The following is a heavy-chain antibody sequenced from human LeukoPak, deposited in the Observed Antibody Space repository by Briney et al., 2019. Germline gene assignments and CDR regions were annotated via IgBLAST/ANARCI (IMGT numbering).Heavy chain of an antibody. J-gene: IGHJ3*02. V-gene: IGHV4-38-2*02. CDR1: GYSISSDYY. CDR3: ARAGWLLSYPFDI. D-gene: IGHD2-21*02. Sequence: SETLSLTCSVSGYSISSDYYWGWIRQPPGKGLEWIGSVYHSGSTYYSPSLTSRVSFSVDTSKNQFSLKLTSVTAADTAVYWCARAGWLLSYPFDIWGQGTMVTVSS. CDR2: VYHSGST.